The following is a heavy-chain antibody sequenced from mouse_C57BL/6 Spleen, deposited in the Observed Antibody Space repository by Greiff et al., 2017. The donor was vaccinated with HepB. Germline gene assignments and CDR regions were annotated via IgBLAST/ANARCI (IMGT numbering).Heavy chain of an antibody. CDR1: GFTFSSYT. Sequence: EVMLVESGGGLVKPGGSLKLSCAASGFTFSSYTMSWVRQTTEKRLEWVATISGGGGNTYYPDSVKGRFTISRDNAKNTLYLQRSSLRSEDTALYYCARHGNYYGSSYRWYFDVWGTGTTVTVSS. J-gene: IGHJ1*03. D-gene: IGHD1-1*01. CDR3: ARHGNYYGSSYRWYFDV. V-gene: IGHV5-9*01. CDR2: ISGGGGNT.